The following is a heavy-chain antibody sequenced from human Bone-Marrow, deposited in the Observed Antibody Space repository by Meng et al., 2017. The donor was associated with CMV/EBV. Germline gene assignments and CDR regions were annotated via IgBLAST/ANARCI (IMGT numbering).Heavy chain of an antibody. D-gene: IGHD2-2*01. CDR2: IYYSGST. CDR3: ARDSGDCSSTSCCTDY. J-gene: IGHJ4*02. V-gene: IGHV4-39*07. Sequence: LSCTVSGGSISSSSYYWGWIRQPPGKGLEWIGSIYYSGSTYYNPSLKSRVTISVDTSKNQFSLKLSSVTAADTAVYYCARDSGDCSSTSCCTDYWGQGTLVTVSS. CDR1: GGSISSSSYY.